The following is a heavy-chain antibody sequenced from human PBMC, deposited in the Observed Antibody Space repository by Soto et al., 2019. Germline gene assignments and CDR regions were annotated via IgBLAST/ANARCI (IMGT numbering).Heavy chain of an antibody. CDR2: IIPIFGTA. CDR3: AADTVCSGGSCYSWYFDL. J-gene: IGHJ2*01. V-gene: IGHV1-69*12. D-gene: IGHD2-15*01. Sequence: QVQLVQSGAEVKKPGSSVKVSCKASGGTFSSYAISWVRQAPGQGLEPMGGIIPIFGTANYAQKFQGRVTITADESSSTAYRELSSLRSDETGVYSSAADTVCSGGSCYSWYFDLWGRGTLVTVSS. CDR1: GGTFSSYA.